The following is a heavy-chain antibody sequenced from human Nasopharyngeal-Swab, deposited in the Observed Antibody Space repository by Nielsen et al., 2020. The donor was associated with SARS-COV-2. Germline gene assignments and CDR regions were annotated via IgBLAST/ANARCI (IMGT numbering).Heavy chain of an antibody. J-gene: IGHJ6*02. CDR3: AREGTGSSSWYGGYYYYGMDV. CDR2: IYTSGST. CDR1: GGSISSGSYY. V-gene: IGHV4-61*02. Sequence: SETLSLTCTVSGGSISSGSYYWSWVRQPAGKGLEWIGRIYTSGSTNYNPSLKSRVTISVDTSKNQFSLKLSSVTAADTAVYYCAREGTGSSSWYGGYYYYGMDVWGQGTTVTVSS. D-gene: IGHD6-13*01.